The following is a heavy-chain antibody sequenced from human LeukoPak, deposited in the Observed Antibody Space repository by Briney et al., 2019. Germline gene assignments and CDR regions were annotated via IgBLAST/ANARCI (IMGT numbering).Heavy chain of an antibody. V-gene: IGHV4-38-2*02. CDR2: IYHSGST. CDR1: GYSISSGYY. Sequence: SETLSLTCTVSGYSISSGYYWGWIRQPPGKGLGWIGSIYHSGSTYYNPSLKSRVTISVDTSKNQFSLKLSSVTAADTAVYYCAESGYYISFWGQGTLVTVSS. D-gene: IGHD3-3*01. J-gene: IGHJ4*02. CDR3: AESGYYISF.